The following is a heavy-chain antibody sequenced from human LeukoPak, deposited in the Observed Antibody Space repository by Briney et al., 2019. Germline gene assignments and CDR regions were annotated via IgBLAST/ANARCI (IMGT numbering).Heavy chain of an antibody. V-gene: IGHV3-66*04. CDR2: IYSGGST. D-gene: IGHD3-22*01. Sequence: GGSLRLSCAASGFTVSSNYMSWVRQAPGKGLEWVSVIYSGGSTYYADSVKGRFTISRYNSKNTLYLQMTSLRANDTAVYYCARHNYYDSSGYWVYYYYYGMDVWGQGTTVTVSS. J-gene: IGHJ6*02. CDR3: ARHNYYDSSGYWVYYYYYGMDV. CDR1: GFTVSSNY.